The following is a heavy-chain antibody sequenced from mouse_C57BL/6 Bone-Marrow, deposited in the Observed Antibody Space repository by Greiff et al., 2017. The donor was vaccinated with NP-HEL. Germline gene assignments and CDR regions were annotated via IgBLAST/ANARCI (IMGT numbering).Heavy chain of an antibody. J-gene: IGHJ4*01. Sequence: DVMLVESGGGLVQPGGSLSLSCAASGFTFTDYYMSWVRQPPGKALEWLGFIRNKANGYTTEYSASVKGRFTISRDNSQSILYLQMNALRAEDSATYYCARSIYYDYADDPCYAMCYWGQGTSVTVSS. D-gene: IGHD2-4*01. CDR1: GFTFTDYY. V-gene: IGHV7-3*01. CDR2: IRNKANGYTT. CDR3: ARSIYYDYADDPCYAMCY.